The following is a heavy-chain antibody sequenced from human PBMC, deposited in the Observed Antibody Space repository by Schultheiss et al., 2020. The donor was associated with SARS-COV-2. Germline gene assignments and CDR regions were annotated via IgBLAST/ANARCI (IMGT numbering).Heavy chain of an antibody. CDR2: IYYSGST. CDR3: ARCYYYGSGSSLGYYYGMDV. D-gene: IGHD3-10*01. V-gene: IGHV4-59*12. CDR1: GGSISSYY. J-gene: IGHJ6*02. Sequence: SQTLSLTCTVSGGSISSYYWSWIRQPPGKGLEWIGYIYYSGSTNYNPSLKSRVTISVDTSKNQFSLKLSSVTAADTAVYYCARCYYYGSGSSLGYYYGMDVWGQGTLVTVSS.